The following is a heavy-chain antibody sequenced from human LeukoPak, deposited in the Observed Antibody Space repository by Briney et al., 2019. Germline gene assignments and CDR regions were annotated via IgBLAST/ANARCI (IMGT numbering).Heavy chain of an antibody. Sequence: PGGSLRLSCSASALHFSGTAMSWVRQAPGKGLEWVSAISHDGMYAYYADSVKGRFTISRDNSKKTVSLEMSSLTAADTGVYYCAKDGAQYSSGPECDPRGQGALVTVSP. J-gene: IGHJ5*02. CDR2: ISHDGMYA. CDR3: AKDGAQYSSGPECDP. CDR1: ALHFSGTA. D-gene: IGHD6-19*01. V-gene: IGHV3-23*01.